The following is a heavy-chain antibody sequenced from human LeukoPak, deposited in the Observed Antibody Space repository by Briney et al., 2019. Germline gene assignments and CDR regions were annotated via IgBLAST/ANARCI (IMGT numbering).Heavy chain of an antibody. Sequence: GGSLRLSCAASGFTFSSYSMTWVRQAPGKGLEWVAVISASGGTTYYADSVKGRFNISRDNSKNTLYLQMNSLSAEDTAVYYCTKGTRRDAYNDWGQGTLVTVSS. CDR2: ISASGGTT. CDR1: GFTFSSYS. CDR3: TKGTRRDAYND. D-gene: IGHD5-24*01. J-gene: IGHJ4*02. V-gene: IGHV3-23*01.